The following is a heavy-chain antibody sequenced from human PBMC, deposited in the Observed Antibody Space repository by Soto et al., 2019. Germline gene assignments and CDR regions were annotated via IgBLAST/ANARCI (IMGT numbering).Heavy chain of an antibody. CDR2: IYHGGTT. CDR3: ARVHVMVVAGSTFDY. J-gene: IGHJ4*01. D-gene: IGHD6-19*01. Sequence: SETLSLTCTVSGYSISGGSYWAWIRQPPGKGPEWIASIYHGGTTFYNPSLKSRITISVDTSNNQFSLKLTSVTAADTAVYYCARVHVMVVAGSTFDYWGHGTLVTVSS. V-gene: IGHV4-38-2*02. CDR1: GYSISGGSY.